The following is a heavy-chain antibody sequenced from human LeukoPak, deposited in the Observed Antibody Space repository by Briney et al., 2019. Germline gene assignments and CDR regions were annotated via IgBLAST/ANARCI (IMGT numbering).Heavy chain of an antibody. V-gene: IGHV3-23*01. J-gene: IGHJ3*02. CDR1: GFTFGSYA. D-gene: IGHD3-22*01. CDR2: ISGSGGST. Sequence: GGSLRLSCAASGFTFGSYALSWVRQAPGKGLEWVSAISGSGGSTYYADSVKGRFTISRDNSKNTLYLQMNSLRAEDTAVYYCASPYYYDSSGPNAFDIWGQGTMVTVSS. CDR3: ASPYYYDSSGPNAFDI.